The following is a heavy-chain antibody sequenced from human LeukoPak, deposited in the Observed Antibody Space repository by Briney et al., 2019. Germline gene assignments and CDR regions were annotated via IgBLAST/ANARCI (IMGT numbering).Heavy chain of an antibody. V-gene: IGHV4-59*12. CDR1: GGSISSYY. Sequence: SSETLSLTCTVSGGSISSYYWSWIRQPPGKGLEWIGYIYYSGSTYYNPSLKSRVTISVDTSKNQFSLKLSSVTAADTAVYYCARVKAARWHGDYLRFDYWGQGTLVTVSS. CDR2: IYYSGST. CDR3: ARVKAARWHGDYLRFDY. D-gene: IGHD4-17*01. J-gene: IGHJ4*02.